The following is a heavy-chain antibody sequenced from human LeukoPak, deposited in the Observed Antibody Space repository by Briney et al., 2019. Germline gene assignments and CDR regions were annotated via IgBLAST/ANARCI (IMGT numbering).Heavy chain of an antibody. D-gene: IGHD6-6*01. V-gene: IGHV3-23*01. CDR3: AGIGAARQFDY. Sequence: GGSLRLSYVASGLTFRKYAMSWVRQAPGKGLEWMSAMGGDGSGTNHADSVKGRFTISRDNSKNTLYLQMSSLRGEDTAVYYCAGIGAARQFDYWGQGTLVTVSS. J-gene: IGHJ4*02. CDR2: MGGDGSGT. CDR1: GLTFRKYA.